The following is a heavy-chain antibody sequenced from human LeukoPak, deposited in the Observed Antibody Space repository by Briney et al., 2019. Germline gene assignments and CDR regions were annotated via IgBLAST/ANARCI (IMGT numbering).Heavy chain of an antibody. J-gene: IGHJ6*02. V-gene: IGHV3-23*01. CDR2: IEASGGPT. D-gene: IGHD2-2*01. CDR1: GFSFSDSA. Sequence: GESLRLSCAASGFSFSDSAMYWVRQAPGKGLEWVSSIEASGGPTYYADSVKGRFTISRDNSKNTLYLQMNSLRAEDTAVYYCAKDHRRGTSSGVYYYYGMDVWGQGTTVTVSS. CDR3: AKDHRRGTSSGVYYYYGMDV.